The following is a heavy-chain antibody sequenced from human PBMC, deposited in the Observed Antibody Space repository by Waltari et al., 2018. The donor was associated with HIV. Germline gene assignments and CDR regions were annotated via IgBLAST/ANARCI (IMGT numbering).Heavy chain of an antibody. CDR3: AREGFCSNGVCSHYYGMDV. J-gene: IGHJ6*02. CDR1: GSTFSSYR. V-gene: IGHV3-21*01. Sequence: EVQRVDAGGGLVKPGGSLRFSCAGSGSTFSSYRMNGVRQAPGKGLEWVSCISTSSRYIYYADSLKGRFTISRDNAKNSLYLQMNSLRAEDTAVYYCAREGFCSNGVCSHYYGMDVWGQGTTVTVSS. CDR2: ISTSSRYI. D-gene: IGHD2-8*01.